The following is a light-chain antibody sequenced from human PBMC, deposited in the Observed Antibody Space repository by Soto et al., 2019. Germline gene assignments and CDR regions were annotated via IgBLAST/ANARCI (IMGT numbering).Light chain of an antibody. J-gene: IGKJ3*01. Sequence: DIQMTQSPSTLSASIGDRVIITCRASQSISNWLAWYQQKPGKAPKVLISRASTLESGVPSRFSGSGSGTEFTLTISSLQPDAFATYYCQQYNRYPLAFGPGTKVDIK. CDR3: QQYNRYPLA. CDR2: RAS. CDR1: QSISNW. V-gene: IGKV1-5*03.